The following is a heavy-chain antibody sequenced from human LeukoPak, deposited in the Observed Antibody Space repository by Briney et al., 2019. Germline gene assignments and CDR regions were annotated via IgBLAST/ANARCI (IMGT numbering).Heavy chain of an antibody. D-gene: IGHD1-20*01. V-gene: IGHV4-59*01. CDR2: IYYSGST. CDR3: ARDHNWALDY. CDR1: GGSISSYH. Sequence: SETLSLTCSVSGGSISSYHWSWIRQPPGKGLEWIGYIYYSGSTNYNPSLKSRVTISVDTSKNQFSLKLSSVTAADTAVYYCARDHNWALDYWGQGTLVTVSS. J-gene: IGHJ4*02.